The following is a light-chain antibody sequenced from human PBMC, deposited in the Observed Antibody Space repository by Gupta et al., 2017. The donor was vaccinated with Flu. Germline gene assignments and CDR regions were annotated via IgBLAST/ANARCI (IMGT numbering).Light chain of an antibody. CDR3: SSYAGSNKGV. CDR1: SSDVGGYKY. V-gene: IGLV2-8*01. CDR2: EVS. Sequence: VTISCTETSSDVGGYKYVYWYQQHTAKAHKLMFYEVSKRTAGVPGRFSASKAGNTASLTVSELQEEEEADYYYSSYAGSNKGVFGTGTKVTVL. J-gene: IGLJ1*01.